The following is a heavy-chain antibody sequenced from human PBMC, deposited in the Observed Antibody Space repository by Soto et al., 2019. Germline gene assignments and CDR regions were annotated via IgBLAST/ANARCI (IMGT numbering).Heavy chain of an antibody. D-gene: IGHD3-16*01. V-gene: IGHV3-30*19. Sequence: QVQLVESGGGVVQPGTSLRVSCVGSGFTFRSYVIHWVRQAPGKGLEWVALTSYDGSGKYYGDSVRGRFTISRANSRNTVDLQMDSLRLEDTALYYCARWGTTGGLDVWGQGTRVSVSS. CDR1: GFTFRSYV. J-gene: IGHJ1*01. CDR3: ARWGTTGGLDV. CDR2: TSYDGSGK.